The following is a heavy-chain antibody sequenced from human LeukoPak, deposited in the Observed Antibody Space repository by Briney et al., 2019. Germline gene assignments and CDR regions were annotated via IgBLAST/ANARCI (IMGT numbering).Heavy chain of an antibody. CDR2: ISGRGDST. Sequence: PGGSLRHSCAASGFTFRTYAMSWVRQAPGKGLDWVSVISGRGDSTYYADSVKGRFTISRDNSRNTLYLQMNSLSAEDTAVYYCAKDRGVTVHYYYYYMDVWGIGTPVTVSS. CDR1: GFTFRTYA. V-gene: IGHV3-23*01. D-gene: IGHD2-21*02. J-gene: IGHJ6*03. CDR3: AKDRGVTVHYYYYYMDV.